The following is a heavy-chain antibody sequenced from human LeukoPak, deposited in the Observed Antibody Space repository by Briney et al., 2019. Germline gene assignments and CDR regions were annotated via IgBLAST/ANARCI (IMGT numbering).Heavy chain of an antibody. Sequence: ASVKVSCKASRYTFTSYDMNWVRQAPGQGLEWMGIINPSGDSTSYAQKFQGRVTMTRDTSTSTVYMELSSLRSEDTAVYYCARVQCCGLDRYSGRYFFDYWGQGTLVTVSS. CDR3: ARVQCCGLDRYSGRYFFDY. CDR2: INPSGDST. D-gene: IGHD2-21*02. V-gene: IGHV1-46*01. CDR1: RYTFTSYD. J-gene: IGHJ4*02.